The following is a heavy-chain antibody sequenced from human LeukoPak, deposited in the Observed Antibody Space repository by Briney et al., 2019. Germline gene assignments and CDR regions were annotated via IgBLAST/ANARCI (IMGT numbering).Heavy chain of an antibody. Sequence: SVKVSCKASGGTFSSYAISWVRQAPGQGLEWMGGIIPIFGTANYAQKFQGRVTITADKSTSTAYMGLSSLRSEDTAVYYCARGGDFDWLLRNWFDPWGQGTLVTVSS. V-gene: IGHV1-69*06. CDR3: ARGGDFDWLLRNWFDP. CDR1: GGTFSSYA. CDR2: IIPIFGTA. D-gene: IGHD3-9*01. J-gene: IGHJ5*02.